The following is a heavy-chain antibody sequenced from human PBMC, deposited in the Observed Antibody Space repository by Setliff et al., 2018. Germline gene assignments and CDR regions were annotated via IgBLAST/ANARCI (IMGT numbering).Heavy chain of an antibody. CDR1: GFTFSSYW. Sequence: GGSLRLSCAASGFTFSSYWMSWVRQAPGKGLEWVANIKQDGSEKYYVDSVKGRFTISRDNAKNSLYLEMNSLRDDDTAVYYCAREPRDKPEDIWGQGTMVTVSS. CDR3: AREPRDKPEDI. V-gene: IGHV3-7*03. J-gene: IGHJ3*02. CDR2: IKQDGSEK.